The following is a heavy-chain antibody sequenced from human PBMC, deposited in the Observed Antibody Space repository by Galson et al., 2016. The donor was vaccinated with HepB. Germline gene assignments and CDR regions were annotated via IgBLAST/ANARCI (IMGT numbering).Heavy chain of an antibody. CDR2: ISYDGSDK. D-gene: IGHD3-22*01. V-gene: IGHV3-30*18. CDR1: GFTFSSYG. Sequence: SLRLSCAASGFTFSSYGMHWVRQAPGKGLEWVAVISYDGSDKYYADSVKGRFTISRDNSKNTLYLQMNSLRPEDTAVYYRAKDRRYYDSSGYFWEGYYYDGMDVWGQGTTVTVSS. J-gene: IGHJ6*02. CDR3: AKDRRYYDSSGYFWEGYYYDGMDV.